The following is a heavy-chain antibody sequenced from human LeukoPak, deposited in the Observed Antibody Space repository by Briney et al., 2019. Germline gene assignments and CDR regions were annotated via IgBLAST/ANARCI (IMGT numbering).Heavy chain of an antibody. CDR3: ARDLGYCSGGSCYWGYYFDY. J-gene: IGHJ4*02. CDR1: GYTFTGYY. CDR2: INPNRGGT. V-gene: IGHV1-2*04. Sequence: ASVKVSCKASGYTFTGYYMHWVRQAPGQGLEWMGWINPNRGGTNYAQKFQGWVTMTRDTSISTAYMELSRLRSGDTAVYYCARDLGYCSGGSCYWGYYFDYWGQGTLVTVSS. D-gene: IGHD2-15*01.